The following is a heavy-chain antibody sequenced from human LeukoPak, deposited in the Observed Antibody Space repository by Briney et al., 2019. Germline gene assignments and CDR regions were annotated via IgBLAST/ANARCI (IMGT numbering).Heavy chain of an antibody. D-gene: IGHD3-10*01. CDR3: ARDGASGSNWFDP. CDR1: GFTFSSYW. J-gene: IGHJ5*02. Sequence: GGSLRLSCAASGFTFSSYWMSWVRQAPGKGLEWVANIKQDGSEKYYVDSVKGRFTISRDNAKNSLYLQMNSLRAEDTAVYYCARDGASGSNWFDPWGQGTLVTASS. CDR2: IKQDGSEK. V-gene: IGHV3-7*01.